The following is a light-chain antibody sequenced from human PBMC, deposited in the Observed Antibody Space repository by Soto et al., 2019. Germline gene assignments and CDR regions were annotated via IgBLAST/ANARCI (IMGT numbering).Light chain of an antibody. V-gene: IGKV1-5*01. J-gene: IGKJ1*01. Sequence: DIQMTQSPSTLSASVGDRVTITCRASQSIIGWLAWYQQKPGKAPKLLIYDVSSLESGVPSRFSGSGSGTEFTLAISSLEPDDFATYYCQQYSSYPWTFGQGTKVDIK. CDR2: DVS. CDR3: QQYSSYPWT. CDR1: QSIIGW.